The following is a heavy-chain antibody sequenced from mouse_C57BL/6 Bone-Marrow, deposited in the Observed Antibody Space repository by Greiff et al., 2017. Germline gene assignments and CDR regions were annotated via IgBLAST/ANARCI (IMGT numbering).Heavy chain of an antibody. CDR2: IDPEDGDT. CDR3: TRYYYGSLNWYFDV. Sequence: EVQLQESGAELVRPGASVKLSCTASGFNIKDYYMHWVKQRPEQGLEWIGRIDPEDGDTEYAPKFQGKATMTADTSSNTAYLQLSILTSEDTAVYYCTRYYYGSLNWYFDVWGTGTTVTVSS. CDR1: GFNIKDYY. V-gene: IGHV14-1*01. D-gene: IGHD1-1*01. J-gene: IGHJ1*03.